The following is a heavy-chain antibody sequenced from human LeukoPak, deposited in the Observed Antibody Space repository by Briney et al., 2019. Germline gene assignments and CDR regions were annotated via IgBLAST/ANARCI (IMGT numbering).Heavy chain of an antibody. CDR2: ISGSGGST. J-gene: IGHJ3*02. CDR3: AKGFYDSSGYYYWDLNDAFDI. D-gene: IGHD3-22*01. Sequence: GGSLRLTCAASGFTFSSYWMHWVRQAPGKGLEWVSAISGSGGSTYYADSVKGRFTISRDNSKNTLYLQMNSLRAEDTAVYYCAKGFYDSSGYYYWDLNDAFDIWGQGTMVTVSS. CDR1: GFTFSSYW. V-gene: IGHV3-23*01.